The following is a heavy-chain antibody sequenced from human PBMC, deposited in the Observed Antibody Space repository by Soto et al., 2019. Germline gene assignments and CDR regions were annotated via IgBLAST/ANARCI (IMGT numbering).Heavy chain of an antibody. V-gene: IGHV1-69*06. CDR2: IIPIFGTA. CDR1: GGTFSSYA. J-gene: IGHJ2*01. Sequence: SVKVSCKASGGTFSSYAISWVRQAPGQGLEWMGGIIPIFGTANYAQKFQGRVTITADKSTSTAYMELSSLRSEDTAVYYCARSQPRITMIVVVSYWYFDLWGRGTLVTVSS. CDR3: ARSQPRITMIVVVSYWYFDL. D-gene: IGHD3-22*01.